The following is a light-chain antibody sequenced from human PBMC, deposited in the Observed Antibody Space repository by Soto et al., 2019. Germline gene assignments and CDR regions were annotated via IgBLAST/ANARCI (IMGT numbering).Light chain of an antibody. CDR2: DVS. J-gene: IGLJ1*01. CDR1: SSDVGGYNY. V-gene: IGLV2-11*01. Sequence: SALTQPRSVTGSPGQSATISCTGTSSDVGGYNYVSWYQQHPGRAPKVMIYDVSKRPSGVPDRFSGSKSGNTASLTISGLQAEDEADYYCCSYAGSYTYVFGTGTKVTV. CDR3: CSYAGSYTYV.